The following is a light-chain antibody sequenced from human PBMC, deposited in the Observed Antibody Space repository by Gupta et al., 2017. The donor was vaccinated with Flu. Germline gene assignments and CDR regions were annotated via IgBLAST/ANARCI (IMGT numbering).Light chain of an antibody. J-gene: IGKJ2*01. CDR2: TAS. V-gene: IGKV1-39*01. CDR1: QSISSY. CDR3: QQTYKNRPYI. Sequence: DIQMTQSPPSLSASVGDRVTITCRASQSISSYLNWYQQKPGKAPKLLIYTASSWQSGVTSRFSGSGFGTDLTLTISSRQPEDFATYYFQQTYKNRPYIFGQGTKIEIK.